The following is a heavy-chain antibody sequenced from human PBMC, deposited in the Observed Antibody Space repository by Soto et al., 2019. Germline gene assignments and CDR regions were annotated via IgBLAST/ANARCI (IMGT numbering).Heavy chain of an antibody. J-gene: IGHJ4*02. D-gene: IGHD3-3*01. CDR2: IIPIFGTA. Sequence: SVKVSCKASGGTFSSYAISWVRQAPGQGLEWMGGIIPIFGTANYAQKFQGRVTITADESTSTAYMELSSLRSEDTAVYYCARDPSYYDFWSGYYSYFDYWGQGTLVTVSS. V-gene: IGHV1-69*13. CDR3: ARDPSYYDFWSGYYSYFDY. CDR1: GGTFSSYA.